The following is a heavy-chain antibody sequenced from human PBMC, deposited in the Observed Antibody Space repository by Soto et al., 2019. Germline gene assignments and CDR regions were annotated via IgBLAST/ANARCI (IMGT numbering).Heavy chain of an antibody. CDR2: IGTPGRA. CDR3: ARGGGFGEQYSDAFDL. D-gene: IGHD3-10*01. CDR1: GFTISRYA. V-gene: IGHV3-13*01. J-gene: IGHJ3*01. Sequence: EGQLVESGGGLVQAGGSLRLSCAVSGFTISRYAFHWVRQGTGEGLQWVSLIGTPGRAYYAGSVKGRFTITREDAKNSLYLPMNSLRDGDTAVYYCARGGGFGEQYSDAFDLWGQGTMVTVSS.